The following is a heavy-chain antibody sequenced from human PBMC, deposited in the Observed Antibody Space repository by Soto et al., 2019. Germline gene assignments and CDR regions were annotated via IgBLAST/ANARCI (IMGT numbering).Heavy chain of an antibody. V-gene: IGHV3-33*01. CDR1: GFTFSSYG. CDR2: IWYDGSNK. J-gene: IGHJ3*02. CDR3: ARGVYGYDAFDI. D-gene: IGHD5-18*01. Sequence: QVQLVESGGGVVQPGRSLRLSCAASGFTFSSYGMHWVRQAPGKGLEWVAVIWYDGSNKYYADSVKGRFTISRDNSKNPLYLQMNSLRAEDTAVYYCARGVYGYDAFDIWGQGTMVTVSS.